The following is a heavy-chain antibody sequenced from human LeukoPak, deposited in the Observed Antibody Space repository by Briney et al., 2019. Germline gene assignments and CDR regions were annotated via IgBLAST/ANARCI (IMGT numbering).Heavy chain of an antibody. Sequence: GESLKISCKGSGYSFTSYWIGWVRQMPGKGLEWMGIIYPGDSDTRYSPSFQGQVTISADKSISTAYLQWSSLKASDTAMYYCARHMEMATITAIFDYWGQGTLVTVSS. J-gene: IGHJ4*02. CDR3: ARHMEMATITAIFDY. CDR2: IYPGDSDT. V-gene: IGHV5-51*01. CDR1: GYSFTSYW. D-gene: IGHD5-24*01.